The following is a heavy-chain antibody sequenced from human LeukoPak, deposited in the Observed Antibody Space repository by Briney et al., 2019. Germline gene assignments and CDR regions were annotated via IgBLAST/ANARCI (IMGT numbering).Heavy chain of an antibody. Sequence: GGSLRLSCAASGFTFSSYAMSWVRQAPGKGLVWVSRINTDGSSTSYADSVKGRFTISRDNAKNTLYLQMNSLRAEDTAVYYCARVRWELRGPDYWGQGTLVTVSS. V-gene: IGHV3-74*01. CDR3: ARVRWELRGPDY. CDR2: INTDGSST. D-gene: IGHD1-26*01. J-gene: IGHJ4*02. CDR1: GFTFSSYA.